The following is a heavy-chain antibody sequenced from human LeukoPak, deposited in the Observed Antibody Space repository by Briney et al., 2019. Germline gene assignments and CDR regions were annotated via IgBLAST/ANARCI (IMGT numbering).Heavy chain of an antibody. CDR3: ARDPFDY. J-gene: IGHJ4*02. V-gene: IGHV4-34*01. Sequence: SETLSLTCAVYGGSFSGYYWSWIRQPPGKGLEWIGEINHSGSTNYNPSLKSRVTISVDTSKNQFSLKLSSVTAADTAVYYCARDPFDYWGQGTLVTVSS. CDR1: GGSFSGYY. CDR2: INHSGST.